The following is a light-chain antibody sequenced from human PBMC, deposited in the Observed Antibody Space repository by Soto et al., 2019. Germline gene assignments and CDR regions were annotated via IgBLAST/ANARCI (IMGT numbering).Light chain of an antibody. V-gene: IGKV3-20*01. Sequence: EFVLTQSPGTLSLSPGERATLSCRASQRVSSSYLAWYQQKPGQAPRLLIYGASSRVTGSTDRFSGSGSGTGFSLTISRLEPKDFAVYFCQRYGSSPPFTLGQWTKAEI. CDR1: QRVSSSY. CDR3: QRYGSSPPFT. CDR2: GAS. J-gene: IGKJ2*01.